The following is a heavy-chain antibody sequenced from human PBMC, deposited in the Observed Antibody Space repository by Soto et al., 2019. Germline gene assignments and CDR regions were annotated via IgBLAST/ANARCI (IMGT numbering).Heavy chain of an antibody. CDR1: GFTFSSYG. Sequence: QVQLVESGGGVVQPGRSLRLSCAASGFTFSSYGMHWVRQAPGKGLEWVAVISYDGSNKYYADSVKGRFTISRDNSKNTLYLQMNSLRAEDTAVYYCAKESYSSSWTHFGYWGQGTLVTVSS. D-gene: IGHD6-13*01. J-gene: IGHJ4*02. CDR3: AKESYSSSWTHFGY. CDR2: ISYDGSNK. V-gene: IGHV3-30*18.